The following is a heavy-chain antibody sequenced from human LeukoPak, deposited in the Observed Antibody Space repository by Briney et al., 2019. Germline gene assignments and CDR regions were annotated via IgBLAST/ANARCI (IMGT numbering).Heavy chain of an antibody. D-gene: IGHD3-3*02. CDR1: GYSISSGYY. Sequence: SETLSLTCTVSGYSISSGYYWSWIRQPPGKGLEWIGYIYYSGSTNYNPSLKSRVTISVDTSKNQFSLKLSSVTAADTAVYYCARAFSLDSYYFDYWGQGTPVTVSS. CDR2: IYYSGST. CDR3: ARAFSLDSYYFDY. V-gene: IGHV4-61*01. J-gene: IGHJ4*02.